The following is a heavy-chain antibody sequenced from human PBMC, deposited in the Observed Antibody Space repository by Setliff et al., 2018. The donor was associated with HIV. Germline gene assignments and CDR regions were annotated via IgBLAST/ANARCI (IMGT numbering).Heavy chain of an antibody. D-gene: IGHD1-7*01. J-gene: IGHJ4*02. CDR2: INPNSGDT. CDR1: GYTFTGYY. V-gene: IGHV1-2*06. Sequence: GASVKVSCKASGYTFTGYYIHWVRQAPGQGLEWVGRINPNSGDTNYAQKFQGRVTMTRDTSINTAYMDLGRLRSDDTAVYYCARVWEWNYDLGYWGQGTLVTVSS. CDR3: ARVWEWNYDLGY.